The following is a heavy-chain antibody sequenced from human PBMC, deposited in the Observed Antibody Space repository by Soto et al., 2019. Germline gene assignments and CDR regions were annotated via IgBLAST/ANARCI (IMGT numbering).Heavy chain of an antibody. D-gene: IGHD7-27*01. J-gene: IGHJ4*02. CDR3: ARGENWGFDY. V-gene: IGHV4-59*01. CDR2: IYYSGST. CDR1: GGSISSYY. Sequence: SETLSLTCTVSGGSISSYYWSWIRQPPGKGLEWIGCIYYSGSTNYNPSLKSRVTISLATSKNQFSLKLNSVTAADTAVYYCARGENWGFDYGGGGTLVTVSS.